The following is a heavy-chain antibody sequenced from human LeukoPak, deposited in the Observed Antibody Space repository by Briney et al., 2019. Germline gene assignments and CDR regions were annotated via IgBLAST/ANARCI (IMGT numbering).Heavy chain of an antibody. D-gene: IGHD3-10*01. J-gene: IGHJ4*02. Sequence: SETLSLTCTVSGGSISSSSYYWGWIRQPPGKGLEWIGSIYYSGSTNYNPSLKSRVTISVDTSKNQFSLKLSSVTAADTAVYYCARHVRLMVRGARAYFDYWGQGTLVTVSS. CDR2: IYYSGST. CDR3: ARHVRLMVRGARAYFDY. V-gene: IGHV4-39*01. CDR1: GGSISSSSYY.